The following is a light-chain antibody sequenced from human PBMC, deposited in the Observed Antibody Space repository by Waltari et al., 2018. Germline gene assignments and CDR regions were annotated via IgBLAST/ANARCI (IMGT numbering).Light chain of an antibody. J-gene: IGKJ1*01. CDR1: QSVGTY. Sequence: EIVLTQSPGTLSLSPGERATLSCRASQSVGTYLAWYQQRPGQAPRLLIYDASSRATGIPDGFTGSGFGTAFSLTISRLEPEDFAVYYCQKYVNLPATFGQGTKVEIK. CDR3: QKYVNLPAT. CDR2: DAS. V-gene: IGKV3-20*01.